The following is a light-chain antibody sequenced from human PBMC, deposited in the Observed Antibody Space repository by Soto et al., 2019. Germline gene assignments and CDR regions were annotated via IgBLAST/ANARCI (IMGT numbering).Light chain of an antibody. CDR2: DAS. J-gene: IGKJ2*01. V-gene: IGKV1-5*01. Sequence: DIQMTQSPSTLSASVGHRVTITCRASQSISSWLAWYQQKPGKAPKLLIYDASSLESGVPSRFSGSGSGTEFTLTISSLQPDDFATYYCQQYNSYSSVTFGQGTKLEIK. CDR3: QQYNSYSSVT. CDR1: QSISSW.